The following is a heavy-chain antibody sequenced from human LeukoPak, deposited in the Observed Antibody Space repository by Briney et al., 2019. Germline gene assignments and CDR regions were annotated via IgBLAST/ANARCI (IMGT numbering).Heavy chain of an antibody. V-gene: IGHV4-39*07. CDR3: ARGLGQWLVPSGD. J-gene: IGHJ4*02. CDR1: GGSISSSTYY. D-gene: IGHD6-19*01. CDR2: MYYSGNT. Sequence: SETLSLTCTVSGGSISSSTYYWGWIRQSPGKGLEWIGSMYYSGNTYNNPSLRSRVTILVDTSKNQFSLRLSSMTAADTAVYYCARGLGQWLVPSGDWGQGTLVTVSS.